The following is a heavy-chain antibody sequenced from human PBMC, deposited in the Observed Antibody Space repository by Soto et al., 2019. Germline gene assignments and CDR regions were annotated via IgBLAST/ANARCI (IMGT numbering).Heavy chain of an antibody. V-gene: IGHV4-30-2*01. CDR2: TYHSGNP. D-gene: IGHD6-13*01. J-gene: IGHJ4*02. CDR3: ARVLPVYSSTSYYSFDY. Sequence: SETLSLTCDVSGDTISTGGYTWAWIRQPPGKALEWIGHTYHSGNPYYNPSLKSRVIISVDRSKNQFSLKVRSVTAADTAVYYCARVLPVYSSTSYYSFDYWGQGTLVTVSS. CDR1: GDTISTGGYT.